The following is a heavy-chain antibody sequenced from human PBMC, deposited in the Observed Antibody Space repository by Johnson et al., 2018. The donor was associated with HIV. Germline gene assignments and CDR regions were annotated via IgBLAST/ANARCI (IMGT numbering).Heavy chain of an antibody. J-gene: IGHJ3*02. V-gene: IGHV3-20*04. Sequence: VQLVESGGGVARPGGSLRLSCEASGFSFDEYDMSWVRQAPGKGLEWVSGINWNGATPGSADSVKGRFTISRDNAKNSLYLQMNSLRAEDTAVYYCAKTITMIGRFDAFDIWGQGTMVTVSS. CDR3: AKTITMIGRFDAFDI. D-gene: IGHD3-22*01. CDR1: GFSFDEYD. CDR2: INWNGATP.